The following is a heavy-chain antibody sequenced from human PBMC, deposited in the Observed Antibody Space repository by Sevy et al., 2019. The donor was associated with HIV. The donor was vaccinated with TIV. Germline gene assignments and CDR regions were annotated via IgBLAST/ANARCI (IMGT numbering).Heavy chain of an antibody. CDR3: ARGCGGYYSGSGTSVCSIFDY. CDR2: INTDTGNP. D-gene: IGHD3-10*01. V-gene: IGHV7-4-1*02. CDR1: GYTFSTYT. Sequence: ASVKVSCKASGYTFSTYTINWVRQAPGQGLEWMGWINTDTGNPMYAQGFTGRFVFSLDTSVSTAYLQISSLKAEDTGVDYCARGCGGYYSGSGTSVCSIFDYWGQGTLVTVSS. J-gene: IGHJ4*02.